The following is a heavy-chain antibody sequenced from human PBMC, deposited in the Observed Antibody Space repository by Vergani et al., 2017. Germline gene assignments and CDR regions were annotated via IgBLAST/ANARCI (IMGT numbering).Heavy chain of an antibody. Sequence: QVQLQESCPGLVKPSETLSLTCTVSGGSISSYYWSWIRQPAGKGLEWIGRIYMNGNTNYNPSLKRRVAVSVDTSKNQFSLKLTSVTAADTAIYYCARMTHCSGTTCPGAFDLWGQGTMVTVSA. J-gene: IGHJ3*01. D-gene: IGHD2-2*01. CDR3: ARMTHCSGTTCPGAFDL. V-gene: IGHV4-4*07. CDR1: GGSISSYY. CDR2: IYMNGNT.